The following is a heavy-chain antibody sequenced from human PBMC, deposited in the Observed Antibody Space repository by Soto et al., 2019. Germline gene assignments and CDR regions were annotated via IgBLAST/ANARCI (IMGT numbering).Heavy chain of an antibody. CDR3: ARVKGERLSAYYSDY. D-gene: IGHD3-3*01. Sequence: SETLSLTCTVSGGSISSGDYYWSWIRQPPGKGLEWIGYIYYSGSTYYNPSLKSRVTISVDTSKNQFSLKLSSVTAADTAVYYCARVKGERLSAYYSDYWGQGTLVTVSS. J-gene: IGHJ4*02. CDR1: GGSISSGDYY. CDR2: IYYSGST. V-gene: IGHV4-30-4*01.